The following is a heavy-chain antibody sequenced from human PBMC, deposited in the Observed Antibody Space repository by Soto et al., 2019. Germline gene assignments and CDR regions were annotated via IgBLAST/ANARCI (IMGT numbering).Heavy chain of an antibody. D-gene: IGHD6-19*01. CDR1: GFTFRSYA. J-gene: IGHJ4*02. CDR3: ANRGGLGIAVAGRPANYFDY. V-gene: IGHV3-23*01. CDR2: ISGSGGST. Sequence: GGSMRLSCAASGFTFRSYAMSWVRQAPGKGLEWVSAISGSGGSTYYADSVKGRFTISRDNSKNTLYLQMNSLRAEDTAVYYCANRGGLGIAVAGRPANYFDYWGQGTLVTVSS.